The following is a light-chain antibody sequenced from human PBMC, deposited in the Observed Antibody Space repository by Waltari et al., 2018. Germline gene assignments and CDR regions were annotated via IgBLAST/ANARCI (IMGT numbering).Light chain of an antibody. CDR1: QYISGF. CDR2: AAS. CDR3: QQGYSAPCT. Sequence: DIQMTQSPSSLSASVGVRVTITCRASQYISGFLNWYQQKPGKAPKLLIYAASSLQTGVPSKFSGSGSGTDFTLTISSLQPEDFATYYCQQGYSAPCTFGQGTKLEI. J-gene: IGKJ2*02. V-gene: IGKV1-39*01.